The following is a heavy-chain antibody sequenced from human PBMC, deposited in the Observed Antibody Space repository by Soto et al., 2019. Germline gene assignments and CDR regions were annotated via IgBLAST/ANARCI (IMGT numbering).Heavy chain of an antibody. CDR3: ARDSEYDFWSGGYGMDV. V-gene: IGHV4-31*03. CDR2: IYYSGST. J-gene: IGHJ6*02. CDR1: GGSISSGGYY. Sequence: SETLSLTCTVSGGSISSGGYYWSWIRQHPGKGLEWIGYIYYSGSTYYNPSLKSRVTISVDTSKNQFSLKLSSVTAADTAVYYCARDSEYDFWSGGYGMDVWGQGTTVTVSS. D-gene: IGHD3-3*01.